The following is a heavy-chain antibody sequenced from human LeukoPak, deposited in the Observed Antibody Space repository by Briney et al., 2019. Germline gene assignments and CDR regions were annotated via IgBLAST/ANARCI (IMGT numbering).Heavy chain of an antibody. CDR1: GGTFSSYA. D-gene: IGHD3-3*01. Sequence: GASVKVSCKASGGTFSSYAISWVRQAPGQGLEWMGRIIPILGIANYAQKFQGRVTMTRDTSISTAYMELSRLRSDDTAVYYCARAEYDFWSGYYMNYFDYWGQGTLVTVSS. CDR3: ARAEYDFWSGYYMNYFDY. V-gene: IGHV1-69*04. J-gene: IGHJ4*02. CDR2: IIPILGIA.